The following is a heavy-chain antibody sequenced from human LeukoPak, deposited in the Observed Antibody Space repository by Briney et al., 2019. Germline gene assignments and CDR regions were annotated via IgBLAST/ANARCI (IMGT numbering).Heavy chain of an antibody. V-gene: IGHV3-23*01. CDR1: GFTFSSYA. J-gene: IGHJ4*02. CDR3: APSSSSWGY. Sequence: GGSLRLSCAASGFTFSSYAMSWVRQAPAKGLEWVSAISGRGGSTYYADSVKGRFTISRDNSKNTMYLQMNSLRAEDTAVYYCAPSSSSWGYWGQGTLVTVSS. CDR2: ISGRGGST. D-gene: IGHD6-13*01.